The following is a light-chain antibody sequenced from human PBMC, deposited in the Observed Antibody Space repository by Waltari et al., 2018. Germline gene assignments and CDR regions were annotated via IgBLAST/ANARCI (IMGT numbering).Light chain of an antibody. Sequence: QSVLTQPPSVSGAPGQRVTISCTGSSSNIGAGYGVHWYQQLPGTAPKLLIYDNSNRPSGVPDRFSGSKSGTSASLAITGLQAEDEADYYGQSYDSSLSGWVFGGGTKLTVL. CDR3: QSYDSSLSGWV. J-gene: IGLJ3*02. CDR1: SSNIGAGYG. V-gene: IGLV1-40*01. CDR2: DNS.